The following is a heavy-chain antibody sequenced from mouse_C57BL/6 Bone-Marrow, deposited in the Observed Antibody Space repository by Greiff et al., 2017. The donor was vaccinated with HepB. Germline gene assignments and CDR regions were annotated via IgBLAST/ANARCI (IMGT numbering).Heavy chain of an antibody. CDR1: GFSLTSYG. J-gene: IGHJ3*01. D-gene: IGHD1-1*01. V-gene: IGHV2-2*01. CDR3: ARNYRYYYGSSYGGFAY. CDR2: IWSGGST. Sequence: VQLQQSGPGLVQPSQSLSITCTVSGFSLTSYGVHWVRQSPGKGLEWLGVIWSGGSTDYNAAFISRLSISKDNSKSQVFFKMNSLQADDTAIYYCARNYRYYYGSSYGGFAYWGQGTLVTVSA.